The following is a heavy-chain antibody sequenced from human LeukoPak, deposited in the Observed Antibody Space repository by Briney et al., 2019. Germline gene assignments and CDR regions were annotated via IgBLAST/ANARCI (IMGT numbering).Heavy chain of an antibody. CDR1: GDSISSYY. J-gene: IGHJ4*02. CDR3: ARGHLVFAY. CDR2: ISYSGST. Sequence: SETLSLTCTVSGDSISSYYWSWIRQPPGKGLEWVAYISYSGSTNYNPSLKSRVTISVDTSKNQFSLKVSSVTAADTALYYCARGHLVFAYWGQGTLVTVSS. V-gene: IGHV4-59*01. D-gene: IGHD6-6*01.